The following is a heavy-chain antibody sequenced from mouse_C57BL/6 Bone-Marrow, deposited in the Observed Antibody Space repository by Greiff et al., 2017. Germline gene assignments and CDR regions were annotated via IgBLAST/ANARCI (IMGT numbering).Heavy chain of an antibody. CDR2: IDLEDGET. J-gene: IGHJ1*03. CDR1: GFNIKDYY. D-gene: IGHD2-4*01. CDR3: ARGYDCDWYFDV. Sequence: EVQLQQSGAELVKPGASVKLSCTASGFNIKDYYMHWVKQRTEQGLEWIGRIDLEDGETKYALKFQGKATITTDTSSNTAYLQISSLTSEDTAVYYCARGYDCDWYFDVWGTGTTVTVSS. V-gene: IGHV14-2*01.